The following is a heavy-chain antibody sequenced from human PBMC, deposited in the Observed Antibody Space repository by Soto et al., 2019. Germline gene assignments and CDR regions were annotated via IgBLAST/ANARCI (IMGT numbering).Heavy chain of an antibody. V-gene: IGHV1-69*01. J-gene: IGHJ4*02. Sequence: QVQLVQSGAEVKKPGSSVKVSCKASVCTFSSYASSWVRQAPGQGLEWMGGIIPIFGTANYAQKFQGRVTITADESTSTAYMELSSLRSEDTAVYYCARSGGYSGYESGYFDYWGQGTLVTVSS. CDR3: ARSGGYSGYESGYFDY. CDR2: IIPIFGTA. CDR1: VCTFSSYA. D-gene: IGHD5-12*01.